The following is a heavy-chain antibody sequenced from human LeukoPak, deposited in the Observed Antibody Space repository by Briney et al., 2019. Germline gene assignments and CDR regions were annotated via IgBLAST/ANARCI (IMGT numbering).Heavy chain of an antibody. J-gene: IGHJ3*02. CDR3: ARVMTATDAFDI. CDR1: GGSISSYY. Sequence: SETLSLTCTVSGGSISSYYWSWIRQPPGKGLEWIGYIYYSGSTNYNPSLKSRVTISVDTSKNQSSLKLSSVTAADTAVYYCARVMTATDAFDIWGQGTMVTVSS. D-gene: IGHD3-16*01. V-gene: IGHV4-59*01. CDR2: IYYSGST.